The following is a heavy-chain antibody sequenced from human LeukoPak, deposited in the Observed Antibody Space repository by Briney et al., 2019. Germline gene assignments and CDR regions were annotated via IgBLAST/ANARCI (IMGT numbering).Heavy chain of an antibody. CDR3: ASEGYDILTGYSSPY. D-gene: IGHD3-9*01. Sequence: RSAETLSLTCAVYGGSFSGYYWSWIRQPPGKGLEWIGEINHSGSTNYNPSLKSRVTLSVDTSKNQFSLKLSSVTAADTAVYYCASEGYDILTGYSSPYWGQGTLVTVSS. V-gene: IGHV4-34*01. CDR2: INHSGST. J-gene: IGHJ4*02. CDR1: GGSFSGYY.